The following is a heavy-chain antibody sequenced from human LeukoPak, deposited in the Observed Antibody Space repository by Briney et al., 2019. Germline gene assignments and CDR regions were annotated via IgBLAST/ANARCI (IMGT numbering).Heavy chain of an antibody. J-gene: IGHJ4*02. CDR3: ACLPRRFTKGRNYFDY. CDR2: IYSGGST. Sequence: PGGSLRLSCAASGFTVSSNYMSWVRQAPGKGLEWVSVIYSGGSTYYADSVKGRFTISRDNSKNTLYLQMNSLRAEDTAVYYCACLPRRFTKGRNYFDYWGQGTLVTVSS. V-gene: IGHV3-66*02. CDR1: GFTVSSNY. D-gene: IGHD5/OR15-5a*01.